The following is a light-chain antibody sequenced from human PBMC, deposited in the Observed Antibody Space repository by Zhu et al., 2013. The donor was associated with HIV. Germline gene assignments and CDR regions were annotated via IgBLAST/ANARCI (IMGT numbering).Light chain of an antibody. V-gene: IGLV2-8*01. CDR3: SSYAGSNNYVV. J-gene: IGLJ2*01. CDR2: EVS. Sequence: QSALTQPPSASGSPGQSVTISCTGTSSDVGGSNYVSWYQQHPGKAPKLMIYEVSKRPSGVPDRFSGSKSGNMASLTVSGLQAEDEADYYCSSYAGSNNYVVFGGGTKLTVL. CDR1: SSDVGGSNY.